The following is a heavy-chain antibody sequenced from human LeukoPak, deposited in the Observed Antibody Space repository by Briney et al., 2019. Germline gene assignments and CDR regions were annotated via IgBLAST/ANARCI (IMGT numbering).Heavy chain of an antibody. D-gene: IGHD3-10*01. V-gene: IGHV3-30-3*01. CDR1: GFTFSSYA. J-gene: IGHJ4*02. Sequence: GGSLRLSCAASGFTFSSYAMHWVRQAPGKGLEWVAVISYDGSNKYYADSVKGRFTISRDNPKNTLYLQMNSLRAEDTAVYYCARDPYYYGSGSYYSRPGRGSYFDYWGQGTLVTVSS. CDR3: ARDPYYYGSGSYYSRPGRGSYFDY. CDR2: ISYDGSNK.